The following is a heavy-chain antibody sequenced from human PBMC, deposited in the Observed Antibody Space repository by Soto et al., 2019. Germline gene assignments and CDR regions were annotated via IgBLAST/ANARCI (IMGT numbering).Heavy chain of an antibody. D-gene: IGHD2-8*02. V-gene: IGHV4-59*12. Sequence: PSETLSLSCTVSGGSISSYYWSWIRQPPGKGLEWIGYTYYSGSTNYNPSLKSRVTISVDTSKNQFSLKLSSVTAADTAVYFCARDKITGLFAYWGQGTQVTVSS. CDR1: GGSISSYY. CDR2: TYYSGST. CDR3: ARDKITGLFAY. J-gene: IGHJ4*02.